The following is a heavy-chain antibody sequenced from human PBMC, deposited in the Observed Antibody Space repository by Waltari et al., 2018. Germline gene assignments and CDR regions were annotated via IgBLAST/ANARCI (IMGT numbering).Heavy chain of an antibody. CDR1: GGSFSGYY. CDR2: INHSGST. V-gene: IGHV4-34*01. J-gene: IGHJ4*02. D-gene: IGHD2-2*01. CDR3: ASNQVPAVAVQNDF. Sequence: QVQLQQWGAGLLKPSETLSLTCAVYGGSFSGYYWSWIRQPPGKGLEWIGEINHSGSTNYNPSLKSRVTISVDTSKNQFSLKLSSVTADDTAVYYCASNQVPAVAVQNDFWGQGTPVTVSS.